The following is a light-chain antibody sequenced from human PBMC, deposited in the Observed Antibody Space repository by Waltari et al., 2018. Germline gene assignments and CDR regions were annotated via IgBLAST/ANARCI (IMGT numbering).Light chain of an antibody. Sequence: LFCRASQSVKSNVAWYQQKPGQAPRLLLYGASTRATGVPVRFSGSGSGTEFTLTISSLQSEDFAVYYCQQYDNWPPTFGGGAKVEIK. CDR3: QQYDNWPPT. CDR2: GAS. CDR1: QSVKSN. V-gene: IGKV3-15*01. J-gene: IGKJ4*01.